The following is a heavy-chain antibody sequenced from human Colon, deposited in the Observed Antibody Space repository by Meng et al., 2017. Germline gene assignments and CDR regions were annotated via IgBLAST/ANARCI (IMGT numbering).Heavy chain of an antibody. Sequence: GQVQGAAPGLVRPSETLSLICAVSGASVRSPDHQWGWVRQPPGKGLEWIGYARIDYANTNYNPSLKSRVNVSLDTSKNQFSLNVRSVTAADTAVYYCARDYWGSLDFWGQGILVTVSS. CDR2: ARIDYANT. CDR3: ARDYWGSLDF. V-gene: IGHV4-61*08. CDR1: GASVRSPDHQ. J-gene: IGHJ4*02. D-gene: IGHD3-16*01.